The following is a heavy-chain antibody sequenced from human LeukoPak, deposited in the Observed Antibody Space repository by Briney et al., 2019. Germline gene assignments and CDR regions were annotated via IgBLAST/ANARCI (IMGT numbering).Heavy chain of an antibody. Sequence: SETLSLTCTVSGGSISSSSAYWGWIRQPPGKGLEWIGSIYYSKNTYYNPSLKSRVTISADTSKNQFSLTLGCVSAPDTAIYYCVSARGFSYGYFDYWGQGTLVTVSS. CDR2: IYYSKNT. J-gene: IGHJ4*02. V-gene: IGHV4-39*01. CDR1: GGSISSSSAY. D-gene: IGHD5-18*01. CDR3: VSARGFSYGYFDY.